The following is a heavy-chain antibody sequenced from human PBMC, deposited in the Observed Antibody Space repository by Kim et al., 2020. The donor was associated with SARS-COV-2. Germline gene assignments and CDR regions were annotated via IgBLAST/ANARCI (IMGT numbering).Heavy chain of an antibody. D-gene: IGHD2-2*01. Sequence: GGSLRLSCAASGFTFSSYAMHWVRQAPGKGLEWVAVISYDGSNKYYADSVKGRFTISRDNSKNTLYLQMNSLRAEDTAMYYCARGHLFGIVVVPAARDYYYGMDVWGQGTTVTVSS. CDR1: GFTFSSYA. CDR3: ARGHLFGIVVVPAARDYYYGMDV. J-gene: IGHJ6*02. V-gene: IGHV3-30-3*01. CDR2: ISYDGSNK.